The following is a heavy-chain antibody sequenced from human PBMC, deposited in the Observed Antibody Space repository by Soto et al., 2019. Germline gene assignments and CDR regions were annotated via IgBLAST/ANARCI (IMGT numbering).Heavy chain of an antibody. J-gene: IGHJ5*02. CDR1: GFTFDDYA. D-gene: IGHD6-19*01. V-gene: IGHV3-9*01. CDR2: ISWNSGSI. CDR3: AKDTFGGWFAQGGLNCFAP. Sequence: HPGGSLRLSCAASGFTFDDYAMHWVRQAPGKGLEWVSGISWNSGSIGYADSVKGRFTISRDNAKNSLYLQMNSLRAEDTALYYCAKDTFGGWFAQGGLNCFAPGGQGARVTVSS.